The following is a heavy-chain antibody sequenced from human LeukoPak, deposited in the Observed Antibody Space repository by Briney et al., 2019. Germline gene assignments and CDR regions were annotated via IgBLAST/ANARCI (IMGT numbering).Heavy chain of an antibody. CDR1: GGTFSSYA. CDR3: ARDGVVVPAAN. V-gene: IGHV1-69*05. D-gene: IGHD2-2*01. Sequence: VASVKVSCKASGGTFSSYAISWVRQAPGQGLEWMGGIIPIFGTANYAQKLQGRVTMTTDTSTSTAYMELRSLRPDDTAVYYCARDGVVVPAANWGQGTLVTVSS. J-gene: IGHJ4*02. CDR2: IIPIFGTA.